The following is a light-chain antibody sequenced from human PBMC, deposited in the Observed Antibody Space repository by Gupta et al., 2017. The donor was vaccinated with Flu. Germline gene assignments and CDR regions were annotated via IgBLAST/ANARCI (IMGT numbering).Light chain of an antibody. CDR2: AAS. J-gene: IGKJ3*01. Sequence: PSFMSASVGDRVTITCRASQGIRSYLAWYQQKPGKAPKLLIYAASTVQSGVPSRFSGSGSGTEFTLTIDSLQPEDFATYYCEQAYTYPFTFGHGTKVYVK. CDR1: QGIRSY. V-gene: IGKV1-9*01. CDR3: EQAYTYPFT.